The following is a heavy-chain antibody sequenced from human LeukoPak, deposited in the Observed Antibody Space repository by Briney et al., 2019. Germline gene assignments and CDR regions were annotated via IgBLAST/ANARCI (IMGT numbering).Heavy chain of an antibody. CDR3: ARKRHCGADCYLFHY. Sequence: SETLSLTCTVSGGSISNYYWSWIRQPPGKGLECIGYIYYSGSTNYNPSLKSRVTISVDTSKNQFSLKLSSVTAADTAVYYCARKRHCGADCYLFHYWGQGTLVTVSS. CDR2: IYYSGST. J-gene: IGHJ4*02. D-gene: IGHD2-21*01. V-gene: IGHV4-59*01. CDR1: GGSISNYY.